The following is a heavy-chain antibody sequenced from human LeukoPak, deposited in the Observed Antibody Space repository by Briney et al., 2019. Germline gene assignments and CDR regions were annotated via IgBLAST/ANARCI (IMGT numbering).Heavy chain of an antibody. CDR3: ARGQPTYSSSWYANY. J-gene: IGHJ4*02. D-gene: IGHD6-13*01. CDR1: GGSFSGYF. Sequence: PSETLSLTCAVYGGSFSGYFWSWIRQPPGKGLEWIGEIDHSGSTKYNPSLKSRVTISVDTSKNQFSLKLGSVTAADTAVYYWARGQPTYSSSWYANYWGQGTLVTVSS. CDR2: IDHSGST. V-gene: IGHV4-34*01.